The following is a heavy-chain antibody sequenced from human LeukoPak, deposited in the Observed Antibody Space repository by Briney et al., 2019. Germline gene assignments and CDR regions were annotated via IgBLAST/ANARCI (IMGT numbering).Heavy chain of an antibody. V-gene: IGHV3-23*01. CDR1: GFTFSNYA. D-gene: IGHD2-21*02. CDR3: ARGCGIDGYWGIH. CDR2: IIASGSSS. Sequence: PGGSLRLSCTASGFTFSNYAMTWVRQAPGRGLGWVSGIIASGSSSAYGDSVRDRFTMSRDNSKNTVFLQMNSLRGDDTAVYYCARGCGIDGYWGIHWGQGTLVTVSS. J-gene: IGHJ4*02.